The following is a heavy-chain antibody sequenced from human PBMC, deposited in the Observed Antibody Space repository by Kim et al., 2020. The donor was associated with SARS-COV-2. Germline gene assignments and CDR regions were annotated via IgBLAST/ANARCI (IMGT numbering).Heavy chain of an antibody. V-gene: IGHV3-21*01. Sequence: GGSLRLSCAASGFTFSSYSMNWVRQAPGKGLGWVSSISSSSSYIYYADSVKGRFTISRDNAKNSLYLQTNSLRAEDTPVYYCAINKRGYSYGLGYWGQGTLVTVSS. D-gene: IGHD5-18*01. CDR3: AINKRGYSYGLGY. CDR1: GFTFSSYS. CDR2: ISSSSSYI. J-gene: IGHJ4*02.